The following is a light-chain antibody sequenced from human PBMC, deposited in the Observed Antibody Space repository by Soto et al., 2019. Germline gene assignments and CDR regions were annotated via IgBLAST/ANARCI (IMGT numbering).Light chain of an antibody. CDR2: EVS. CDR3: CSFGGSSTFEV. Sequence: QSALTQPASVSGSPGQSITISCTGTRSDVGSYNLVSWYQQHPGKAPKLMIYEVSERPSGVSNRFSGSKSGNTASLTISGLQAEDEADYYSCSFGGSSTFEVFGTGTKVTVL. V-gene: IGLV2-23*02. CDR1: RSDVGSYNL. J-gene: IGLJ1*01.